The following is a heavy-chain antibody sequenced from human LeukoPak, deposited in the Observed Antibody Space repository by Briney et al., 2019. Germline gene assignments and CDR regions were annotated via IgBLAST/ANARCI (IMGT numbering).Heavy chain of an antibody. J-gene: IGHJ6*02. CDR3: AREVHHLANYSYYGLYV. Sequence: ASVKVSCKASGYTFTGYYMHWVRQAPGQGLEWMGWINPNSGGTNYAQKFQGRVTMTRDTSISTAYMELNRLRSDDTAVYYCAREVHHLANYSYYGLYVWGPGTTVTVSS. CDR2: INPNSGGT. V-gene: IGHV1-2*02. CDR1: GYTFTGYY.